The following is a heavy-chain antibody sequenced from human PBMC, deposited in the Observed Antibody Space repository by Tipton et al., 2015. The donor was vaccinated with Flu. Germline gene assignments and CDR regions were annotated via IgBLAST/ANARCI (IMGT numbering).Heavy chain of an antibody. Sequence: GLVKPSETLSLTCTVSGGPISYYYWSWIRQTPGKGLEWIGDIHYSGSTNYNPSLKSRVTISVDTSKNQFSLRLSSVTAADTAIYYCARHGGYNYGFPRYFDLWGRGTLVTVTS. CDR1: GGPISYYY. CDR2: IHYSGST. CDR3: ARHGGYNYGFPRYFDL. J-gene: IGHJ2*01. V-gene: IGHV4-59*08. D-gene: IGHD5-18*01.